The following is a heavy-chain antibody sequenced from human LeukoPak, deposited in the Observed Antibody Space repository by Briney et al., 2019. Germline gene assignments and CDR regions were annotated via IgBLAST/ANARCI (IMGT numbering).Heavy chain of an antibody. J-gene: IGHJ6*03. V-gene: IGHV1-69*01. CDR3: ARSPPAYCSSTSCYIYYYYMDV. CDR2: IIPIFGTA. CDR1: GGTFSSYA. D-gene: IGHD2-2*02. Sequence: SVKVSCKASGGTFSSYAISWVRQAPGQRLEWMGGIIPIFGTANYAQKFQGRVTITADESTSTAYMELSSLRSEDTAVYYCARSPPAYCSSTSCYIYYYYMDVWGKGTTVTVSS.